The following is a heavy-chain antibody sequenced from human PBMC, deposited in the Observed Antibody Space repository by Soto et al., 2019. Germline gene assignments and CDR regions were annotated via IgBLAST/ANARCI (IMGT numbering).Heavy chain of an antibody. CDR1: GFTFSNYA. D-gene: IGHD2-21*02. V-gene: IGHV3-23*01. CDR2: INIGGDTT. CDR3: AKLLVTQMPYYYYGVDV. Sequence: GGSLRLSCGVSGFTFSNYAMSWVRQAPGKGLEWVSAINIGGDTTYYADSVKGRFTMSRDNSKNTLYLQMNSLRAEDTAVYYCAKLLVTQMPYYYYGVDVWGQGTTVTVSS. J-gene: IGHJ6*02.